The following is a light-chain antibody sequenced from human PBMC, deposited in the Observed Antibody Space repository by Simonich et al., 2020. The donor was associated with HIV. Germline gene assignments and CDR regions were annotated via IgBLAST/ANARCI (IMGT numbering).Light chain of an antibody. CDR3: QQYGSSPLT. CDR2: DAS. J-gene: IGKJ4*01. V-gene: IGKV3D-20*01. Sequence: EIVLTQSPGTLSLSPGERANLSCRASQSVSSSYLALYQQKPGLAPRLLIYDASSRATGIPDRFSGSGSGTDFTLTISRLEPEDFAVYYCQQYGSSPLTFGGRTKVEIK. CDR1: QSVSSSY.